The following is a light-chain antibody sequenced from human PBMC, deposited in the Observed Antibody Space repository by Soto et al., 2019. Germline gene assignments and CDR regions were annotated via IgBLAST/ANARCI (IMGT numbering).Light chain of an antibody. V-gene: IGKV3-20*01. CDR2: AAS. CDR3: QQFGSSSYT. Sequence: EIVLTQSPGALSLSPGERATLSCRASQSVSSSYLAWYQQKPGQAPRLLIYAASSRATGIPARFSGSGSGTDFTLTISRLEPEDFAVYYCQQFGSSSYTFGQGTKLGIK. J-gene: IGKJ2*01. CDR1: QSVSSSY.